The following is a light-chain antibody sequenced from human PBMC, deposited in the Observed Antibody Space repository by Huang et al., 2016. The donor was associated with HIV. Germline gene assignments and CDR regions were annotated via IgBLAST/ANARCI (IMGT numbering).Light chain of an antibody. CDR3: QQTYSTAIT. CDR2: AAS. CDR1: QRISTY. Sequence: DIQMTQSPSSLSASVGDSVTITCRASQRISTYLNWYQQKPGKAPKLLIFAASTLQRGVPSTFSGSGSGTDFTLTISSLQPEDFATYYCQQTYSTAITFGQGTRLEIK. V-gene: IGKV1-39*01. J-gene: IGKJ5*01.